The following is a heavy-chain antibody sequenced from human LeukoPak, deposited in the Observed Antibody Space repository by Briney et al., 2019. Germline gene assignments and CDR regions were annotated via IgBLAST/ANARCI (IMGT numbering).Heavy chain of an antibody. J-gene: IGHJ4*02. V-gene: IGHV1-69*01. D-gene: IGHD6-6*01. CDR2: IIPIFGTA. Sequence: SVKVSCKASGGTFSSYAISWVRQAPGQGLEWMGGIIPIFGTANYAQKFQGRVTIAADESTSTAYMELSSLRSEDTAVYYCARARRYSSSEFDYWGQGTLVTVSS. CDR3: ARARRYSSSEFDY. CDR1: GGTFSSYA.